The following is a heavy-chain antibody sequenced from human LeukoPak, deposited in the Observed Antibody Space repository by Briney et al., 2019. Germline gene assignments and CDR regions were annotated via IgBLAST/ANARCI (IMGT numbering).Heavy chain of an antibody. J-gene: IGHJ4*02. V-gene: IGHV3-7*04. D-gene: IGHD3-10*01. CDR1: GFRFSTYW. CDR3: ARGGSYYAN. CDR2: IKEDGSEK. Sequence: GGSLRLSCAASGFRFSTYWMRWVRQAPGKGLEWVANIKEDGSEKYYVDSVKGRFTISRDNAKNSLFLQMNSLRVDDTAVYYCARGGSYYANWGQETLVTVSS.